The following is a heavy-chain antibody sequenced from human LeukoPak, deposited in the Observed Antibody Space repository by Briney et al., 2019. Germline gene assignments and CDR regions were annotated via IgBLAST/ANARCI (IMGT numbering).Heavy chain of an antibody. J-gene: IGHJ4*02. D-gene: IGHD2-2*01. CDR1: GGSFSGYY. V-gene: IGHV4-34*01. CDR3: ARHPGQLALDY. CDR2: INHSGST. Sequence: SETLSLTCAVYGGSFSGYYWSWIRQPPGKGLEWIGEINHSGSTNYNPSLKSRVTISVDTSKNQFSLKLSSVTAADTAVYYCARHPGQLALDYWGQGTLVTVSS.